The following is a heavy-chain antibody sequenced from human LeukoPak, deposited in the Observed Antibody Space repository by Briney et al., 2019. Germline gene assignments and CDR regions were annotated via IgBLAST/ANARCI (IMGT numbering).Heavy chain of an antibody. CDR2: IYPGDSDT. Sequence: GESLKISCKGSGYSFTSYWIGWVRQMPGRGLEWMGIIYPGDSDTRYSPSFQGQVTISADKSISTAYLQWSSLKASDTAMYYRATHHAYTHSGSSFQHWGQGSLVTVS. J-gene: IGHJ1*01. CDR3: ATHHAYTHSGSSFQH. CDR1: GYSFTSYW. D-gene: IGHD5-24*01. V-gene: IGHV5-51*01.